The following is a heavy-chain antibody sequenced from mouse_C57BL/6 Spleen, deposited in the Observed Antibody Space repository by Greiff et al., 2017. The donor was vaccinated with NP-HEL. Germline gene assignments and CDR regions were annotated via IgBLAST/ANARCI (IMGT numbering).Heavy chain of an antibody. Sequence: QVQLQQSGAELVKPGASVKISCKASGYAFSSYWMNWVKQRPGKGLEWIGQIYPGDGDTNYNGKFKGKATLTADKSSSTAYMQLSSLTSEDSAVDFCARVGGNPYYFDYWGQGTTLTVSS. CDR2: IYPGDGDT. V-gene: IGHV1-80*01. J-gene: IGHJ2*01. CDR1: GYAFSSYW. CDR3: ARVGGNPYYFDY. D-gene: IGHD2-1*01.